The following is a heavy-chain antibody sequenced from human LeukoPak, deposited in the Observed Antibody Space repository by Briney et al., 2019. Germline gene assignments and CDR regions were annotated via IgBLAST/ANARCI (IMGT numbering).Heavy chain of an antibody. CDR2: INPGDSDV. CDR3: ARQGQRWLPSV. V-gene: IGHV5-51*01. CDR1: GYSFTNYW. J-gene: IGHJ4*02. Sequence: GESLKISCQGFGYSFTNYWIGWVRQMPGKGLEWMGNINPGDSDVRYSSSFQGQATISADKSISTAYLQWSSLKASDTAMYYCARQGQRWLPSVWGQGTLVTVSS. D-gene: IGHD5-24*01.